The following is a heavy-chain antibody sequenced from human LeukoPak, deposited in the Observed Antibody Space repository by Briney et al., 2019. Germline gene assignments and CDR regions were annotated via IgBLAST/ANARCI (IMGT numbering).Heavy chain of an antibody. CDR2: INWNGGST. D-gene: IGHD5-12*01. CDR3: AREGMATITYFDY. V-gene: IGHV3-20*04. J-gene: IGHJ4*02. Sequence: GGSLRLSCAASGFTFSSYSMNWVRQAPGKGLEWVSGINWNGGSTGYADSVKGRFTISRDNAKNSLYLQMNSLRAEDTALYYCAREGMATITYFDYWGQGTLVTVSS. CDR1: GFTFSSYS.